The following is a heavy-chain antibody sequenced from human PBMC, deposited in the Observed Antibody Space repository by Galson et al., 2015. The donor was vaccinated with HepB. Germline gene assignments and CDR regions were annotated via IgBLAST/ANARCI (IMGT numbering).Heavy chain of an antibody. J-gene: IGHJ4*02. CDR1: GYTFTSYG. Sequence: SVKVSCKASGYTFTSYGISWVRQAPGQGLEWMGWISAYNGNTNYAQKLQGRVTMTTDTSTSTAYMELRSLRSDDTAVYYCARANIYYDSSGYYSPYYFDYWGQGTLVTVSS. CDR3: ARANIYYDSSGYYSPYYFDY. D-gene: IGHD3-22*01. CDR2: ISAYNGNT. V-gene: IGHV1-18*04.